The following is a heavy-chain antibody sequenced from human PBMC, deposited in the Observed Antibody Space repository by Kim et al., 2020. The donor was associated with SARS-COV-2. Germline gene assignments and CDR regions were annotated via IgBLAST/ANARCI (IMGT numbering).Heavy chain of an antibody. J-gene: IGHJ4*02. CDR3: ARRSGVWFGELPVDY. Sequence: PSLKSRVTISVDTSKNRLSLRLSSVTAADTAVYYCARRSGVWFGELPVDYWGQGTLVTVSS. D-gene: IGHD3-10*01. V-gene: IGHV4-39*01.